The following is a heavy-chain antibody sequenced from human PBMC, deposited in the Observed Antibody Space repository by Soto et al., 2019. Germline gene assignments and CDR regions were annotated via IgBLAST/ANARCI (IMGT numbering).Heavy chain of an antibody. CDR2: ISAYNGNT. CDR3: ARVYYDILSGGGGIDY. D-gene: IGHD3-9*01. V-gene: IGHV1-18*04. J-gene: IGHJ4*02. Sequence: QVQLVQSGAEVKKPGASVKVSCKASGYTFTSYGISWVRQAPGQGLEWMGWISAYNGNTNYAQKLQGRVTMTTDTPTSTAYRGLRSVRSDDTAVYYWARVYYDILSGGGGIDYWGQGTLVTVSS. CDR1: GYTFTSYG.